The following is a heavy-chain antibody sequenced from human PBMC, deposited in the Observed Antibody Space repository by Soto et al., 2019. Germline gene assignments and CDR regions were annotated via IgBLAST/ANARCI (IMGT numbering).Heavy chain of an antibody. J-gene: IGHJ6*03. D-gene: IGHD6-6*01. CDR3: AKSGSSNYYYYMDV. CDR2: ISGSGGST. V-gene: IGHV3-23*01. Sequence: EVQLLESGGGSVQPGGSLRLSCAASGFTFSSYAMSWVRQAPGKGLEWVSAISGSGGSTYYADSVKGRFTISRDNSKNTLYLQMNSLRAEDTAVYYCAKSGSSNYYYYMDVWGKGTTVTVSS. CDR1: GFTFSSYA.